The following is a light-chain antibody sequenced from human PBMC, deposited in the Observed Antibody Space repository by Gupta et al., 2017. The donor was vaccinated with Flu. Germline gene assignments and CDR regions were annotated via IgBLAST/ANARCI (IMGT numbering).Light chain of an antibody. CDR2: DVT. V-gene: IGLV2-11*03. CDR3: CSFAGSYTLV. Sequence: SRSCAETSSDIGDYNYVSWFQQYPGKAPKLMIYDVTKRSSGVPARFSGSKSGNTASLIISGLQAEDEADYHCCSFAGSYTLVFGGGTKLTVL. J-gene: IGLJ2*01. CDR1: SSDIGDYNY.